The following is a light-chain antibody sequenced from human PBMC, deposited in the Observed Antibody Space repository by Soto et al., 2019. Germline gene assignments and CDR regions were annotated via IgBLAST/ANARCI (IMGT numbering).Light chain of an antibody. CDR1: QSVSSSY. Sequence: EIVLTQSPGTLSLSPGERATLSCRASQSVSSSYLAWYQQKPGQAPRLLIYGASSRATGIPDRFSGSGSGTDFTPTISRLEPEDVAVYYCQQYGSSLSWTFGQGTKVEIK. J-gene: IGKJ1*01. CDR3: QQYGSSLSWT. CDR2: GAS. V-gene: IGKV3-20*01.